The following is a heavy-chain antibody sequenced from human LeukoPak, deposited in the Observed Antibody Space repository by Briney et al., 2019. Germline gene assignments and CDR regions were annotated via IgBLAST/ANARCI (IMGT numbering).Heavy chain of an antibody. CDR2: FDPEDGET. D-gene: IGHD6-19*01. J-gene: IGHJ4*02. CDR1: GDTLSELS. Sequence: ASVKVSCKVSGDTLSELSMHWVRQAPEEGLERMGGFDPEDGETIYAQKFQGRVTMTEDTSTDTVYMELTSLRSEDTAVYYCATRRGSIAVAAYYFHAWGQGTLVTVSS. V-gene: IGHV1-24*01. CDR3: ATRRGSIAVAAYYFHA.